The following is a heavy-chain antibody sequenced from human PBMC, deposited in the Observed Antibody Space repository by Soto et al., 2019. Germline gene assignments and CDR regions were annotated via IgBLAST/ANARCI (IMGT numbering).Heavy chain of an antibody. Sequence: GGSLRLSCATSGFSFSNFWMSWVRQVPGKGLEWVANLKEDGDVQYYVSSVKGRFTISRDNAKNALSLQMNSLRDEDTAVYFCAKQNSAGGFDIRGQGTMVTVSS. V-gene: IGHV3-7*02. CDR1: GFSFSNFW. D-gene: IGHD6-25*01. CDR3: AKQNSAGGFDI. J-gene: IGHJ3*02. CDR2: LKEDGDVQ.